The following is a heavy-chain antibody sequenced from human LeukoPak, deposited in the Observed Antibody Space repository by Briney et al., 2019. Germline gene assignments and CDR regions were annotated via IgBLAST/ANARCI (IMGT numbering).Heavy chain of an antibody. J-gene: IGHJ4*02. CDR2: INPNSGGT. Sequence: GASVKVSFRASGYTFTGYYMHWVRQAPGQGLEWMGWINPNSGGTNYAQKFQGRVTMTRDTSISTAYMELSRLRSDDTAVYYCARDGELTGDKAFDYWGQGTLVTVSS. V-gene: IGHV1-2*02. CDR1: GYTFTGYY. CDR3: ARDGELTGDKAFDY. D-gene: IGHD7-27*01.